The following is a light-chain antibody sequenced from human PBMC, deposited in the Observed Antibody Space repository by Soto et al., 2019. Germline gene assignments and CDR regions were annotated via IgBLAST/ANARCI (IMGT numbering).Light chain of an antibody. CDR3: QQGDNFPFT. CDR2: AAS. V-gene: IGKV1-12*01. Sequence: DIQMTQSPPSVSASVGDSVTVTCRASQGISGNLAWYQQTAGKAPKLLIYAASTVQTGVPSRFSGSGSGTEFTLTISSLQPEDFATYYCQQGDNFPFTFGQGTRVDIK. CDR1: QGISGN. J-gene: IGKJ2*01.